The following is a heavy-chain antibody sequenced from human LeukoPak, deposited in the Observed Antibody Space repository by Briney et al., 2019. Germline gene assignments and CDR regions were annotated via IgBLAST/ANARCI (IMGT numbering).Heavy chain of an antibody. CDR3: ARVDSSNWYEYRGYFDY. J-gene: IGHJ4*02. CDR1: GGSISSYQ. Sequence: PSETLSLTCTVSGGSISSYQWSWIRQPPGKGLEWIGYIYYSGSTNYNPSLKSRVTISVDTSKNQFSLKLSSVTAADTAVYYCARVDSSNWYEYRGYFDYWGQGTLVTVSS. CDR2: IYYSGST. D-gene: IGHD6-13*01. V-gene: IGHV4-59*01.